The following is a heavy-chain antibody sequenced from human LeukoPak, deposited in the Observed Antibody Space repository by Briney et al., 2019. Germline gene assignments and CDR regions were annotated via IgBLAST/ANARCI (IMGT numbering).Heavy chain of an antibody. CDR1: GFTFSNAW. CDR2: IYSGGST. J-gene: IGHJ4*02. D-gene: IGHD4-23*01. Sequence: GGSLRLSCAASGFTFSNAWMSWVRQAPGKGLEWVSVIYSGGSTYYADSVKGRFTISRDNAKNSLYVQMNSLRAEDTAVYYCARGYAGTLFYWGQGTLVTVSS. CDR3: ARGYAGTLFY. V-gene: IGHV3-66*01.